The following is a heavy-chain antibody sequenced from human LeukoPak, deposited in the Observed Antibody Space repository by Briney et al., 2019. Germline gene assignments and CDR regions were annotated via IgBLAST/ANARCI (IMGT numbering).Heavy chain of an antibody. V-gene: IGHV4-34*01. J-gene: IGHJ6*02. D-gene: IGHD2/OR15-2a*01. CDR2: INHSGYT. Sequence: SETLSLTCAVSGGSFGDFYWSWIRQPPGKGLGWIGEINHSGYTNYYPSLKSRVTISVDTSKNQFSLRLSSVTAADTAVYYCARNDYFGINNGMDVWGQGTTVTVS. CDR3: ARNDYFGINNGMDV. CDR1: GGSFGDFY.